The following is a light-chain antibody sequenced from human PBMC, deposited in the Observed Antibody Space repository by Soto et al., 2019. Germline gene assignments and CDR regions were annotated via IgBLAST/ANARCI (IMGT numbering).Light chain of an antibody. CDR3: AAWDDRLKGVV. V-gene: IGLV1-44*01. J-gene: IGLJ3*02. Sequence: QSVLTQPPSASGTPGQRVTISCSGSSSNIGSNTVNWYQQLPGTAPKLHIYSNNQRPSGVPDRFSGSKSGTSASLAISGLQSEDEADYYCAAWDDRLKGVVFGGGTQLTVL. CDR1: SSNIGSNT. CDR2: SNN.